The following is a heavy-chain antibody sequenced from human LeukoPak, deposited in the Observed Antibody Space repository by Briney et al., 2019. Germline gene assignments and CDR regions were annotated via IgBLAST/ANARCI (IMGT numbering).Heavy chain of an antibody. Sequence: PSETLSLTCTVAGGSISSDDYYWSWIRQPPGKGLEWIGHMYYSGSTDYNPSLQSRLTMSVDTSKHQFPLNVTSVTAADTAVYYCARGWDYYDLVTRERGDYSGMDVWGQGATITVSS. CDR2: MYYSGST. CDR1: GGSISSDDYY. J-gene: IGHJ6*02. CDR3: ARGWDYYDLVTRERGDYSGMDV. V-gene: IGHV4-30-4*01. D-gene: IGHD3-3*01.